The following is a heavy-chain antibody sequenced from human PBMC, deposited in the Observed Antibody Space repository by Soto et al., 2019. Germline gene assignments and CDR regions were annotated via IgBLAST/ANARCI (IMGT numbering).Heavy chain of an antibody. CDR2: VSIGGST. Sequence: DVQLLESGGGLVQPEGSLRLSCAASGFTFSSYAMGWVRQGPGKGLEWVAVVSIGGSTHYADSVRGRFTISRDNSKNTLSLQMNRLTAEDSAVYFCAKRRGAGGHFAYWGQGALVTVSS. V-gene: IGHV3-23*01. CDR3: AKRRGAGGHFAY. D-gene: IGHD2-15*01. CDR1: GFTFSSYA. J-gene: IGHJ4*02.